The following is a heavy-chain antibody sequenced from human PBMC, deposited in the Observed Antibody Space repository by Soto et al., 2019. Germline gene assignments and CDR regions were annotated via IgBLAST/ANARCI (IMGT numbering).Heavy chain of an antibody. Sequence: QVQLQESGPGLVKPSQTLSLTCTVSGGSISSAAYYWSWIRHHPGKGLEWIGYISHSGSTYYNPSLKIRVIISVDTSKNQFSLILTSVTAADTAVYYCAREYTYGSNFFDCWGQGALVTVSS. J-gene: IGHJ4*02. D-gene: IGHD2-2*02. CDR1: GGSISSAAYY. CDR2: ISHSGST. CDR3: AREYTYGSNFFDC. V-gene: IGHV4-31*03.